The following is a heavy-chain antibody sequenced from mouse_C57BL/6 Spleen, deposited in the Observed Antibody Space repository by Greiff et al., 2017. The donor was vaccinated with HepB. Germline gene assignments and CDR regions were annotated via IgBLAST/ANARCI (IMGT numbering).Heavy chain of an antibody. CDR3: AREPNLITTGVATEGFDY. CDR1: GYAFSSSW. V-gene: IGHV1-82*01. Sequence: VQLQQSGPELVKPGASVKISCKASGYAFSSSWMNWVKQRPGKGLEWIGRIYPGDGDTNYNGKFKGKATLTADKSSSTAYMQLSSLTSEDSAVYFCAREPNLITTGVATEGFDYWGQGTTLTVSS. D-gene: IGHD1-1*01. CDR2: IYPGDGDT. J-gene: IGHJ2*01.